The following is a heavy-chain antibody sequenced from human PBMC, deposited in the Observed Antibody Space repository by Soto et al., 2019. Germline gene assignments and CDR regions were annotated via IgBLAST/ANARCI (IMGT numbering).Heavy chain of an antibody. CDR2: ISWNSGRI. CDR3: VKDSAGSCCTFYLDY. D-gene: IGHD1-1*01. V-gene: IGHV3-9*01. J-gene: IGHJ4*02. CDR1: GFTFDDYA. Sequence: EVQLVESGGGLVQPGRSLRLSCAASGFTFDDYAMHWVRQAPGKGLEWVSGISWNSGRIGYADSVKGRFTISRDNAKNSLFLLMSSLRVEDTALYYCVKDSAGSCCTFYLDYWGQGALVTVSS.